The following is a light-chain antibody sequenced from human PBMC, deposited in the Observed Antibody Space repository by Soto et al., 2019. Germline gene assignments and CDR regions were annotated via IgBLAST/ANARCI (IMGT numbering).Light chain of an antibody. Sequence: QSALTQPASVSGSPGQSITISCTGTSIDVGSYKLVSWYQQHPGKAPKLMISEVSKRPSGISDRFSGSKSGSTASLTISGLQAEDEADYYSCSYAGTSTHTVFGGGTQLTVL. CDR1: SIDVGSYKL. CDR2: EVS. V-gene: IGLV2-23*02. CDR3: CSYAGTSTHTV. J-gene: IGLJ7*01.